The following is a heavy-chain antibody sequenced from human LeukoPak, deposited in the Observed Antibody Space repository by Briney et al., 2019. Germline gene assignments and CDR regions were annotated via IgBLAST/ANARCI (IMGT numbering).Heavy chain of an antibody. Sequence: PGGSLRLSCAVSGLTFSNYWMHWVRQAPGKGLEWVSRINTDGSSTIYADSVKGRFTISRDNAKNTLYLRMNSLRAEDTAVYYCTRGYVGIDYWGQGTLVTVSS. CDR3: TRGYVGIDY. CDR2: INTDGSST. J-gene: IGHJ4*02. CDR1: GLTFSNYW. D-gene: IGHD5-12*01. V-gene: IGHV3-74*01.